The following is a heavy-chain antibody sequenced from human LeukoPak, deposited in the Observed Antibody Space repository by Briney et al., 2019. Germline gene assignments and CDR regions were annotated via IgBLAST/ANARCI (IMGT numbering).Heavy chain of an antibody. Sequence: GESLKISCKGSGYSFTSYWIGWVRQMPGKGLEWMGIIYPGDSDTRYSPSFQGQVTISADKSISTAYLQWSSLKASDTAMYYCASQAARPSKEARNGYYYYYMDVWGKGTTVTVSS. J-gene: IGHJ6*03. CDR3: ASQAARPSKEARNGYYYYYMDV. D-gene: IGHD6-6*01. CDR1: GYSFTSYW. V-gene: IGHV5-51*01. CDR2: IYPGDSDT.